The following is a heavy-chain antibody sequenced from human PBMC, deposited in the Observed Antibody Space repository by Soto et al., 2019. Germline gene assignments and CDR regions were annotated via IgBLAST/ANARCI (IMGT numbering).Heavy chain of an antibody. J-gene: IGHJ4*02. CDR1: GFIFSNYA. CDR3: AKDRTMIVVVIPDY. V-gene: IGHV3-23*01. Sequence: EGSLRLSCAASGFIFSNYAMSWVRQAPGKGLEWVAGISGFGATTYYADAVKGHFSISRDNSKNTLYLQMNSLRAEDTAVYYCAKDRTMIVVVIPDYWGQGTLVTVSS. D-gene: IGHD3-22*01. CDR2: ISGFGATT.